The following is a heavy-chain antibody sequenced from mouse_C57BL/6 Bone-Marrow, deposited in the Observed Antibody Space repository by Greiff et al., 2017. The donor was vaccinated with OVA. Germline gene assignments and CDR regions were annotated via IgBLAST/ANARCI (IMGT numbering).Heavy chain of an antibody. J-gene: IGHJ4*01. D-gene: IGHD1-1*01. CDR3: ARSPITTVVATNAMDY. CDR2: INPNNGGT. CDR1: GYTFTDYN. V-gene: IGHV1-18*01. Sequence: LKVSGPELVKPGASVKIPCKASGYTFTDYNMDWVKQSHGKSLEWIGDINPNNGGTIYNQKFKGKATLTVDKSSSTAYMELRSLTSEDTAVYYCARSPITTVVATNAMDYWGQGTSVTVSS.